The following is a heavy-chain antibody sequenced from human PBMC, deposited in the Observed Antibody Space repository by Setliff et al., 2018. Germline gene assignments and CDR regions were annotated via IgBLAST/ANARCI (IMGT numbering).Heavy chain of an antibody. V-gene: IGHV1-18*01. D-gene: IGHD3-10*01. Sequence: GASVKVSCKASGYTFTSYGISWVRQAPGQGLEWMGWISGYNGNTNYAQNFQGRVTMTTDTSTSTAYMELRSLRSDDTAVYYCAREPSISLHYGSGSYYWFDPWGQGTLVTVSS. CDR2: ISGYNGNT. CDR1: GYTFTSYG. CDR3: AREPSISLHYGSGSYYWFDP. J-gene: IGHJ5*02.